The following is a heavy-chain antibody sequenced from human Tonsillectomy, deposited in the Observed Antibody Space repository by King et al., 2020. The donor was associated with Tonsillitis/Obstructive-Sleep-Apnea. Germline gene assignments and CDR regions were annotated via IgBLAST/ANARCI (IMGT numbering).Heavy chain of an antibody. V-gene: IGHV3-33*01. CDR2: IWYDGSNK. Sequence: VQLVESGGGVVQPGRSLRLSCAASGFTFSSYGMHWVRQAPGKGLEWVAVIWYDGSNKYYADSVKVQFTISRDNSKNTLYLQMNSLRAEDTAVYYCAREMVTIFGVVRTESGSDYWGQGTLVTVSS. J-gene: IGHJ4*02. CDR3: AREMVTIFGVVRTESGSDY. D-gene: IGHD3-3*01. CDR1: GFTFSSYG.